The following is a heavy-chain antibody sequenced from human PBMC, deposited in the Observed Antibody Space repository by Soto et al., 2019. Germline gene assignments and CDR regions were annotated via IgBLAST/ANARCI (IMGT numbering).Heavy chain of an antibody. CDR3: AKAQSITIFGVPIFPGY. CDR2: ISYDGSNK. D-gene: IGHD3-3*01. CDR1: GFTFSSYG. V-gene: IGHV3-30*18. J-gene: IGHJ4*02. Sequence: QVQLVASGGGVVQPGRSLRLSCAASGFTFSSYGMHWVRQAPGKGLEWVAVISYDGSNKYYADSVKGRFTISRDNSKNTLYLQMNSLRAEDTAVYYCAKAQSITIFGVPIFPGYWGQGTLVTVSS.